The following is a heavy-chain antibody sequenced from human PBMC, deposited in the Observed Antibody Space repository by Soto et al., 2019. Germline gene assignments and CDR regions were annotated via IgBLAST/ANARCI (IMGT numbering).Heavy chain of an antibody. CDR3: AKSARYCTNGVCYFSRFDY. J-gene: IGHJ4*02. CDR1: GFSFSSYA. D-gene: IGHD2-8*01. V-gene: IGHV3-23*01. CDR2: VTGSGSAT. Sequence: TGGSLRLSCAASGFSFSSYAMTWVRQAPGKGLEWVSTVTGSGSATYYADSVKGRFTISRDNSKNTLYLQMNSLRAEDTAFYYCAKSARYCTNGVCYFSRFDYWGQGTLVTSPQ.